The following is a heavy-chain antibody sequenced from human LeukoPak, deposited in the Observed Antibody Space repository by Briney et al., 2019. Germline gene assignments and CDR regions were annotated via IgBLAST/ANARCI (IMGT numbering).Heavy chain of an antibody. Sequence: GRSLRLSCAASGFTFSSYGMHWVRQAPGKGLEWVADISYDGSKKYYADSVKGRFTISRDNSKNTLYLQMNSLRAEDTAVYYCAKESPTTPAYYFDYWGQGTLVTVSS. CDR2: ISYDGSKK. V-gene: IGHV3-30*18. D-gene: IGHD4-11*01. J-gene: IGHJ4*02. CDR3: AKESPTTPAYYFDY. CDR1: GFTFSSYG.